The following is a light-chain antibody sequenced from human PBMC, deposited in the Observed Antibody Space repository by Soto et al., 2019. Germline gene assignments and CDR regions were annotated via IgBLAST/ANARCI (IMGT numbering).Light chain of an antibody. Sequence: DIHMTQSPSSLSAFVGDRVTITCRASQSISTYLNWYQQKPGKAPKLLIYAASTLPSGVPSTFSGSGSGTDFTLTISSLQPEDFATYYCQHTYNTPRTFGQGTKVEIK. J-gene: IGKJ2*01. CDR2: AAS. CDR3: QHTYNTPRT. V-gene: IGKV1-39*01. CDR1: QSISTY.